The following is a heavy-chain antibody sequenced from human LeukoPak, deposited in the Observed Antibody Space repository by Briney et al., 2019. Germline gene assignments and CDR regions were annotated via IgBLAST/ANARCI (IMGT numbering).Heavy chain of an antibody. CDR2: INPNSGGT. J-gene: IGHJ6*03. CDR1: GYTFTGYY. Sequence: GASVKVSCKASGYTFTGYYMHWVRQAPGQGLEWMGWINPNSGGTNYAQKFQGRVTMTTDTSTSTAYMELRSLRSDDTAVYYCARRGGKNYGDYVLYYYYMDVWGTGTTVTVSS. D-gene: IGHD4-17*01. V-gene: IGHV1-2*02. CDR3: ARRGGKNYGDYVLYYYYMDV.